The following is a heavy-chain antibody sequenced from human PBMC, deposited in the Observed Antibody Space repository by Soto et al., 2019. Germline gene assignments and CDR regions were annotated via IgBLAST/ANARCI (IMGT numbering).Heavy chain of an antibody. CDR3: ARDKGPRYYHYGMDV. CDR2: INHSGST. J-gene: IGHJ6*02. Sequence: PSETLSLTCAVYGGSFSGHYWSWIRQAPGKGLEWIGEINHSGSTNYNPSLKSRVTISVDTSKNQFSLKLSSVTAADTSVYYCARDKGPRYYHYGMDVWGQGTTVTVSS. V-gene: IGHV4-34*01. CDR1: GGSFSGHY.